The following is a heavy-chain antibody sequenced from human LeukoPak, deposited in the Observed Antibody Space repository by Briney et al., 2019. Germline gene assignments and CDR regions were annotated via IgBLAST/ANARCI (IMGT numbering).Heavy chain of an antibody. CDR1: GFTFSSYA. V-gene: IGHV3-23*01. Sequence: GGSLTLSCAASGFTFSSYAMTWVRQAPGKGLEWVSSFSFNGESTYYADSVKGRFTISRDNSKNTLYLQMNSLRAEDTAVYYCARVYRGYSYGYRENYYYYYMDVWGKGTTVTISS. CDR3: ARVYRGYSYGYRENYYYYYMDV. J-gene: IGHJ6*03. CDR2: FSFNGEST. D-gene: IGHD5-18*01.